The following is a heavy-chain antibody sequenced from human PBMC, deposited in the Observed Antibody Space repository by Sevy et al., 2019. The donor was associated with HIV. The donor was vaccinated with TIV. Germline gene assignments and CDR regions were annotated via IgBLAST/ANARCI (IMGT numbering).Heavy chain of an antibody. Sequence: GGSLRLSCAASGFTFSSYAMSWVRQAPGKGLEWVSAISGGGGGTYYADSVKGRFTISRDNSKNTLYLQMNSLRAEATAVYYCANLELLYCTYGMDVWGQGTTVTVSS. CDR2: ISGGGGGT. V-gene: IGHV3-23*01. D-gene: IGHD1-7*01. CDR3: ANLELLYCTYGMDV. J-gene: IGHJ6*02. CDR1: GFTFSSYA.